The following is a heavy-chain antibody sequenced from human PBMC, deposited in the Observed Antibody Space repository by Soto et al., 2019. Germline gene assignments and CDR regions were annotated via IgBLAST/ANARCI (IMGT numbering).Heavy chain of an antibody. CDR2: ISYDGNDK. Sequence: QVHLVESGGGVVQPGRSLRLSCAASGFTFSSYGMHWVRQRPGKGLEWVAVISYDGNDKYYADSVKGRFTISRDNSKNTLHLQMSSLRVEDTAVYHCATDRVIGLGYRDWLYAYGMDVWGQGTTVTVSS. D-gene: IGHD3-9*01. CDR3: ATDRVIGLGYRDWLYAYGMDV. J-gene: IGHJ6*02. CDR1: GFTFSSYG. V-gene: IGHV3-30*03.